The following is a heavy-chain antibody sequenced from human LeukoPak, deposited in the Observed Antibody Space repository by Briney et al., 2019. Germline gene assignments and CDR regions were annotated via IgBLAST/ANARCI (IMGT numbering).Heavy chain of an antibody. CDR2: INSDGSEG. CDR3: ARSSYSSSSSV. CDR1: GYTFSGFW. V-gene: IGHV3-7*03. J-gene: IGHJ3*01. Sequence: GGSLRLSCAASGYTFSGFWMSWSRQAPGKGLEWVASINSDGSEGYYADVVKGRFTISRDNAKNSLYLQINSLRAEDTAVYYCARSSYSSSSSVWGQGTMVTVSS. D-gene: IGHD6-6*01.